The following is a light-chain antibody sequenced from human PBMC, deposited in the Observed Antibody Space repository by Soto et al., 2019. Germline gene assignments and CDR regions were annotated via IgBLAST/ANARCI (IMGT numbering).Light chain of an antibody. CDR2: DVS. CDR3: QKYKDSAWK. V-gene: IGKV1-5*01. Sequence: DIQMTQSPSTLSASVGDIVTITCRASQTVERWLAWYQQKPGKAPNLVISDVSSLERGVPSRFSGSGSGTEFTLTISGLQPDDFATYYCQKYKDSAWKLGQGTKVDIK. CDR1: QTVERW. J-gene: IGKJ1*01.